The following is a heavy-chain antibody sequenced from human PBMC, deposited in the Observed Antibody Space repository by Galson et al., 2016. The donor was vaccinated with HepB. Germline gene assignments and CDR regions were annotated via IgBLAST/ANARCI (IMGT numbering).Heavy chain of an antibody. CDR2: IATDGGWT. Sequence: SLRLSCAASGFTFSNYVMHWIRQAPGKGLEYVSSIATDGGWTNSANSVKGRFTISRDNSKSTLYLQMNSLRPEDTALYYCVKGLSGSWSFDYWGHGTLVIVSS. CDR1: GFTFSNYV. D-gene: IGHD1-26*01. V-gene: IGHV3-64D*06. J-gene: IGHJ4*01. CDR3: VKGLSGSWSFDY.